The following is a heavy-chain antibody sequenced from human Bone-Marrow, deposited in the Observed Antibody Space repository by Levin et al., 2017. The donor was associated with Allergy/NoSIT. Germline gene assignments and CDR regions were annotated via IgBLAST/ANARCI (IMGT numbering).Heavy chain of an antibody. CDR2: ISAYNGIA. CDR1: GYTFTSYG. Sequence: ASVKVSCKASGYTFTSYGLAWVRQAPGQGLEWMGWISAYNGIANYAQKFRDRVTQTTDTTTTTAYMELRSLRSDDTAVYYCARRGLHGSYDYWGQGTLVSVSS. V-gene: IGHV1-18*01. CDR3: ARRGLHGSYDY. J-gene: IGHJ4*02.